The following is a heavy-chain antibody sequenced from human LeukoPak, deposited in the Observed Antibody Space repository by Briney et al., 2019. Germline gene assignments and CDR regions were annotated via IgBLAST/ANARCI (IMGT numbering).Heavy chain of an antibody. CDR1: GFTFRGYT. CDR3: ARGLDSSACFDY. D-gene: IGHD3-22*01. J-gene: IGHJ4*02. V-gene: IGHV3-48*02. CDR2: ISSSSSTI. Sequence: PGGSLRLSCAASGFTFRGYTMNWVRQAPGKGLEWVSNISSSSSTIYYADSVKGRFTISRDNAKNSLYLQMNSLRDEDTAVYYCARGLDSSACFDYWGQGTLVTVSS.